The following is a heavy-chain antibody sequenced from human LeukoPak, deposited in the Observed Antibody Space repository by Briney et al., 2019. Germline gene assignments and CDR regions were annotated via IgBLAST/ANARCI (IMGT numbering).Heavy chain of an antibody. CDR2: IPYDGSNT. CDR1: GITFSSYG. CDR3: VGNRNYLDY. J-gene: IGHJ4*02. Sequence: GGSLRLSCAASGITFSSYGIHWVRQAPGKGLEWVAFIPYDGSNTYYADSVKGRFTISRDNSKNTLYLQMNSLRPEDTAVYYCVGNRNYLDYWGQGTLVTVSS. V-gene: IGHV3-30*02. D-gene: IGHD1-14*01.